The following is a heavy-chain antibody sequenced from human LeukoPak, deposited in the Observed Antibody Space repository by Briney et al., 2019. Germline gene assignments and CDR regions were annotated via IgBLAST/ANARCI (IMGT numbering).Heavy chain of an antibody. D-gene: IGHD3-22*01. V-gene: IGHV3-33*01. CDR2: IAYDGSNE. CDR3: ARERGVYYYDSSGSLGY. CDR1: GFTFSNYG. Sequence: GGSLRLSCAASGFTFSNYGMHWVRQAPGKGLEWVAVIAYDGSNENFADSLKGRFTISRDNSKNTLYLQMNSLRAEDTAVYYCARERGVYYYDSSGSLGYWGQGTLVTVSS. J-gene: IGHJ4*02.